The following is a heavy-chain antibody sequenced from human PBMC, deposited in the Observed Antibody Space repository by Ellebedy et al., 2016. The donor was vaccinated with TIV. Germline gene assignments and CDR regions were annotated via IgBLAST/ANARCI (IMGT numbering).Heavy chain of an antibody. Sequence: GESLKISCAASGFTFSSYGMHWVRQAPGKGLEWVAVIWYDGSNKYYADSVKGRFTISRDNSKNTLYLQMNSLRAEDTAVYYCASSPHAAAGVLGFWGQGTLVTVSS. V-gene: IGHV3-33*01. CDR1: GFTFSSYG. J-gene: IGHJ4*02. D-gene: IGHD6-13*01. CDR2: IWYDGSNK. CDR3: ASSPHAAAGVLGF.